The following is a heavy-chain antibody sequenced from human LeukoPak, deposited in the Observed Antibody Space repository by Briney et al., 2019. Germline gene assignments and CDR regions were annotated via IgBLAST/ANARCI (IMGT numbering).Heavy chain of an antibody. D-gene: IGHD3-22*01. J-gene: IGHJ4*02. CDR3: ARAVGSHDYYDSSPPGY. CDR1: GGTFSSYA. Sequence: ASVKVSCKASGGTFSSYAISWVRQAPGQGLEWMGGIIPIFGTANYAQKFQGRVTITADKSTSTAYMELSSLRSEDTAVYYCARAVGSHDYYDSSPPGYWGQGTLVTVSS. CDR2: IIPIFGTA. V-gene: IGHV1-69*06.